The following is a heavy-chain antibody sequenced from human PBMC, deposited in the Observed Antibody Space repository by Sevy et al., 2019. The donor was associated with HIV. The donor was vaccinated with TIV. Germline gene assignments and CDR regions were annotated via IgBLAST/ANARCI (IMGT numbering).Heavy chain of an antibody. V-gene: IGHV3-21*01. J-gene: IGHJ6*02. CDR1: GFSFNSYD. D-gene: IGHD3-10*01. Sequence: GGSLRLSCAASGFSFNSYDMNWVRQAPGKGLEWVSSISSVSTIIYYGASVRGRCAISRDNAKKSLYLQMDSWRVEDTAVYYCARVVGYVSGKYYKYYYDLDVGGQGTAVTVS. CDR2: ISSVSTII. CDR3: ARVVGYVSGKYYKYYYDLDV.